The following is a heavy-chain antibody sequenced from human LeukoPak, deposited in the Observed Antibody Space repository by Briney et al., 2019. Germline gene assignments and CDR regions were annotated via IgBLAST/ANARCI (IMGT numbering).Heavy chain of an antibody. V-gene: IGHV4-59*08. CDR1: GGSISIYY. CDR2: IYYSGTT. CDR3: ARSRTNRDVYNFYY. J-gene: IGHJ4*02. Sequence: SETLSLTCTVSGGSISIYYWSWLRQPPGKGLEWIGYIYYSGTTNYNPSLKSRVTISTDSSKNQFSLNLTSVTAADTAVYYCARSRTNRDVYNFYYWGQGTLVTVSS. D-gene: IGHD5-24*01.